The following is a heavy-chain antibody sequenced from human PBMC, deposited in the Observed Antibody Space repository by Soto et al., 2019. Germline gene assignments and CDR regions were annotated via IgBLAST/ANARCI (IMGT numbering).Heavy chain of an antibody. CDR1: GFTFSSYA. J-gene: IGHJ4*01. CDR3: AGHSESYSYFDY. Sequence: GGSLRLSCAASGFTFSSYAMSWVRQAPGEGLEWVSAISGSGASTYYADSVKGRITFSRDNSKNTLYLQMNSLRDEDTAVYYCAGHSESYSYFDYWGHGTLVTVSS. CDR2: ISGSGAST. D-gene: IGHD1-26*01. V-gene: IGHV3-23*01.